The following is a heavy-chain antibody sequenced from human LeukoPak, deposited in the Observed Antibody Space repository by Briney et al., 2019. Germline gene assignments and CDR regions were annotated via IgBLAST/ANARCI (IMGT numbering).Heavy chain of an antibody. Sequence: GRSLRLSCAASGFTFSSYAMHWVRQAPGKGLEWVAVISYDGSNKYYAGSVKGRFTISKDNSKNTLYLQMNSLRAEDTAVYYCARDGVYYDSSGGFQHWGQGTLVTVSS. CDR3: ARDGVYYDSSGGFQH. D-gene: IGHD3-22*01. CDR1: GFTFSSYA. CDR2: ISYDGSNK. J-gene: IGHJ1*01. V-gene: IGHV3-30*01.